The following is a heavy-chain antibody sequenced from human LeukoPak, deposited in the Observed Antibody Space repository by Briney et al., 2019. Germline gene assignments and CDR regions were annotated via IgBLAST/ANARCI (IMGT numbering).Heavy chain of an antibody. Sequence: GGSLRLSCAASGFTFSDHYMTWIRQAPGKGLEWVSYITNSGRDADYSDSVRGRFTSSRDNAKNSLYLQMNSLRPEDTAIYYCGRGHFGLDVWGKGTTVTVSS. CDR2: ITNSGRDA. J-gene: IGHJ6*04. CDR3: GRGHFGLDV. V-gene: IGHV3-11*06. CDR1: GFTFSDHY.